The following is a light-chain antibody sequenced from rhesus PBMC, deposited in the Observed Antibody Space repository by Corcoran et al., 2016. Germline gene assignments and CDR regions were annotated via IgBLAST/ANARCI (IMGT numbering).Light chain of an antibody. Sequence: DIQMTQSPSSLSASVGDRVTIICRASENVNNYLNWYKQKPGKAPKLLIYKASTLQRGVPSRFSGSGSATDYTLPFNSLQPEDCATYFCQHGFRTPYSFGHWTKVDVK. V-gene: IGKV1-74*01. CDR1: ENVNNY. J-gene: IGKJ2*01. CDR3: QHGFRTPYS. CDR2: KAS.